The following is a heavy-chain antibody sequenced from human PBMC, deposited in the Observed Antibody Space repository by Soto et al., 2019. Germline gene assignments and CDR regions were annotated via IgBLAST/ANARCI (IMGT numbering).Heavy chain of an antibody. J-gene: IGHJ6*02. CDR1: GGSISSGGYY. D-gene: IGHD1-20*01. Sequence: PSETLSLTCTVSGGSISSGGYYWSWIRQHPGKGLEWIGYIYYSGSTYYNPSLKSRVTISVDTSKNQFSLKLSSVTAADTAVYYCARDKGITGTDPLYYYYYGMDVWGQGTTVTVSS. CDR3: ARDKGITGTDPLYYYYYGMDV. CDR2: IYYSGST. V-gene: IGHV4-31*03.